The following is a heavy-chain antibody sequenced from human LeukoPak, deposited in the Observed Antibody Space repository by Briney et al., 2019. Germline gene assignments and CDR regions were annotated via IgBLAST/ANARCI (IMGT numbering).Heavy chain of an antibody. Sequence: QPGGSLRLSCAASGYTFIDYGMHWVRQAPGKGLEWVAAISYDGSKVFYGDFVKGRFTISRDDSRDTVYLQMNNLRVEDRAVYYCAKDDAGLPDCWGQGTLVTVSS. V-gene: IGHV3-30*18. CDR2: ISYDGSKV. CDR3: AKDDAGLPDC. CDR1: GYTFIDYG. J-gene: IGHJ4*02. D-gene: IGHD2-15*01.